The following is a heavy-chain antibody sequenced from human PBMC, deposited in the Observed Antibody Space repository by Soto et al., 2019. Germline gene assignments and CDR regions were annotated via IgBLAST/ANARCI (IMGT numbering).Heavy chain of an antibody. CDR3: AKAQTTGCSSTSCYIVY. D-gene: IGHD2-2*02. V-gene: IGHV3-23*01. J-gene: IGHJ1*01. CDR1: SFTFSSYA. CDR2: ISGSGGST. Sequence: LXLSCSDSSFTFSSYASSWVRRAPGKGLEWVSAISGSGGSTYYADSVKGRFTISRDNSKNTLYLQMNSLRAEDTAVYYCAKAQTTGCSSTSCYIVYWGQGTLVTVSS.